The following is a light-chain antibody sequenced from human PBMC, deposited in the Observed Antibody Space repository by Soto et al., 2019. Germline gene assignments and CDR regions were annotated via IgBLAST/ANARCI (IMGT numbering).Light chain of an antibody. CDR2: GIS. V-gene: IGKV2-40*01. Sequence: DIVMTQTPLSLPVTPGEPASISCRSSQTLLDSDDGNTYLDWYLQKPGQSPQLLIYGISSRAPGVPDRFSGSGSGTDFTLKISRVEAGDVGVFYCMQRKEFPWTFGQGTKVDIK. CDR1: QTLLDSDDGNTY. J-gene: IGKJ1*01. CDR3: MQRKEFPWT.